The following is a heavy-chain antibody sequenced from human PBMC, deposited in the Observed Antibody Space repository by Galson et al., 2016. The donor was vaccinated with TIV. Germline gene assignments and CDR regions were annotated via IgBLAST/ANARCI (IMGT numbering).Heavy chain of an antibody. CDR2: AYSDGST. J-gene: IGHJ4*02. D-gene: IGHD3-22*01. CDR3: ARSYDSSGNRGRFDH. CDR1: GLTVSTNY. V-gene: IGHV3-53*01. Sequence: SLRLSCAASGLTVSTNYMSWVRQAPGKGLEWVSIAYSDGSTYYADSVKGRFTMSRDNTKNTVYLQLDSLRAEDTAVYYCARSYDSSGNRGRFDHWGQGTLVTVSS.